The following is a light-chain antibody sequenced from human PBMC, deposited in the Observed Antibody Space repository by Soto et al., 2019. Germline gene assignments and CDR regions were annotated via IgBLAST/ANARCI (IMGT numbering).Light chain of an antibody. CDR3: QTWGTGVVV. V-gene: IGLV4-69*01. J-gene: IGLJ2*01. Sequence: QSVLTQTPSASASLGASVKLTCTLSSGHSSYAIAWHQQQPEKGPRYLMKLNSDGSHSKGDGIPDRFSGSSSGAERYLTISSLRSEDEADYYCQTWGTGVVVFDGGTKLTVL. CDR1: SGHSSYA. CDR2: LNSDGSH.